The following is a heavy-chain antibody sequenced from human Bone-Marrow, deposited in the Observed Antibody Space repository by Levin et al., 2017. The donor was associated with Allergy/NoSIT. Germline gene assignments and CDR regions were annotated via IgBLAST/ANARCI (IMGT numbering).Heavy chain of an antibody. J-gene: IGHJ6*02. CDR3: AKDEVVLRSLEWDYGMDV. CDR2: ISFDGSSK. D-gene: IGHD3-3*01. Sequence: GGSLRLSCAASGGIFSSYGMHWVRQAPGKGLEWVAVISFDGSSKYYTDSVKGRFTISRDNSKKTLYLQMNSLRAEDTAVYYCAKDEVVLRSLEWDYGMDVWGQGTTVTVTS. V-gene: IGHV3-30*18. CDR1: GGIFSSYG.